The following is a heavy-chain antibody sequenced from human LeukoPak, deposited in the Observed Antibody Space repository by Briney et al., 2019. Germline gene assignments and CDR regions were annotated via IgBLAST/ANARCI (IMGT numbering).Heavy chain of an antibody. V-gene: IGHV4-39*07. CDR3: ARETSQKGAHYMDV. CDR2: IYYSGST. Sequence: PETLSLTCTVSGGSISSISCYWGWIRQPPGKGLDWIGNIYYSGSTYYNPSLKSRVTISVDTSKNQFSLKLSSVTAADTAVYYCARETSQKGAHYMDVWGKGTTITISS. CDR1: GGSISSISCY. D-gene: IGHD3-16*01. J-gene: IGHJ6*03.